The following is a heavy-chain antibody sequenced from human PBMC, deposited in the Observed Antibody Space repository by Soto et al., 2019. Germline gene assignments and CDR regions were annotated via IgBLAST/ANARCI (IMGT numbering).Heavy chain of an antibody. CDR3: ARLDGEWFDP. V-gene: IGHV4-31*03. D-gene: IGHD3-10*01. CDR1: GGSISSGGYY. Sequence: SETLSLTCTVSGGSISSGGYYWSWIRQHPGKGLEWIGYIYYSGSTYYNPSLKSRVTISVDTSKNQFSLKLSSVTAADTAVYYCARLDGEWFDPWGQGTLVTGSS. CDR2: IYYSGST. J-gene: IGHJ5*02.